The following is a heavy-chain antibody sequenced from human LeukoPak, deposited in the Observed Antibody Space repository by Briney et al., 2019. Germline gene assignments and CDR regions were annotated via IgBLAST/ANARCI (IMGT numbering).Heavy chain of an antibody. CDR2: INSDGSST. V-gene: IGHV3-74*01. D-gene: IGHD4-17*01. CDR1: GFTFSSYW. Sequence: GGSLRLSCAASGFTFSSYWMHWVRQAPGKGLVWVSRINSDGSSTSYADSVKGRFTISRDNSKNTLYLQMNSLRAEDTAVYYCARDLTLFYGDYQFDYWGQGTLVTVSS. J-gene: IGHJ4*02. CDR3: ARDLTLFYGDYQFDY.